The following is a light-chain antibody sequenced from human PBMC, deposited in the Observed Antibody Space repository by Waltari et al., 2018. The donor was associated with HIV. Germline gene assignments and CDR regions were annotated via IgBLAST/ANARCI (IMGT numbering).Light chain of an antibody. J-gene: IGKJ2*03. Sequence: EIVFTQSPGTLSLSPGGRATLSCRASQSVPRTFLAWYQQKRGQTPRLLIYGASSRASGIPDRFRGGGSGADFTLTISRLEPEDFAVYYCLQYGSLPYSFGQGTNLEIK. CDR1: QSVPRTF. V-gene: IGKV3-20*01. CDR3: LQYGSLPYS. CDR2: GAS.